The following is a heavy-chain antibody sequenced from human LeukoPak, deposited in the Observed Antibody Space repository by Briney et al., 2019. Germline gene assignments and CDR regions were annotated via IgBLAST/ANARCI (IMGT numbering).Heavy chain of an antibody. J-gene: IGHJ4*02. V-gene: IGHV4-4*07. Sequence: TSETLSLTCTVSGGSISSYYLSWIRQPAGKGLEWIGRIYTSGSTNYNPSLKSRVTISVDKSKNQFSLKLSSVTAADTAVCYCARDQGSSWYRMAFDYWGQGTLVTVSS. CDR2: IYTSGST. CDR3: ARDQGSSWYRMAFDY. CDR1: GGSISSYY. D-gene: IGHD6-13*01.